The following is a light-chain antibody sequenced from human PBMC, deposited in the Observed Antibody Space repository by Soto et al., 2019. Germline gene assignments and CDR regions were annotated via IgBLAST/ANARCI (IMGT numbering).Light chain of an antibody. J-gene: IGKJ1*01. V-gene: IGKV1-17*01. CDR3: LQHNSYPRT. CDR2: GAS. CDR1: QGIGNA. Sequence: IQLTQSQYSLSAYVGERVTLSCRASQGIGNALGWYQQKPGKPPKVLIYGASNLQSGVPPRFSGSGSGTDFTLTISSLQPEDFATYYCLQHNSYPRTFGQGTKVDIK.